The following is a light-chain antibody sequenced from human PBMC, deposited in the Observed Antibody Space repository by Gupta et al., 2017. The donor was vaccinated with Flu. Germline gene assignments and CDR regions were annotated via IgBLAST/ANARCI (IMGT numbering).Light chain of an antibody. CDR2: QDT. J-gene: IGLJ2*01. CDR1: NLGDIY. V-gene: IGLV3-1*01. CDR3: QAGDSGTCG. Sequence: SYELPQPPSVSVSPGSTASHTCSGDNLGDIYVSWYQQKPGPSPVLVIYQDTQRPPGIPVRCSGSNSGNTATLTISGTQARDEADYYCQAGDSGTCGFGGGTKLTVL.